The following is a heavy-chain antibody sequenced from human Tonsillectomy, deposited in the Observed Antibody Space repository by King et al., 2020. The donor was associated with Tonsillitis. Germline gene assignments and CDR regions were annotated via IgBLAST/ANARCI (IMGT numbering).Heavy chain of an antibody. J-gene: IGHJ4*02. CDR1: AYSISSGYY. CDR2: IYESGST. Sequence: VQLQESGPGLVKPSETLSLTCTVSAYSISSGYYWGWIRQPPGKGLEWIGSIYESGSTYYNPSLKSRVTISIDTSKNQFSLRLSSVTAADPAVYYGAAAADITYYFDYWGQGTLVTVSS. D-gene: IGHD6-13*01. V-gene: IGHV4-38-2*02. CDR3: AAAADITYYFDY.